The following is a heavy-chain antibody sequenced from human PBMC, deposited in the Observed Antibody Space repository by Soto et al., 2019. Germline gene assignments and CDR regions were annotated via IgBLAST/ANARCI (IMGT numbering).Heavy chain of an antibody. Sequence: GSVRLSCAASVCTFSDYYMSCIRHSPGKWLEWVSYISSSSSYTNYADSVKGRFTISRDNAKNSLYLQMNSLRAEDTAVYYCARTYYYGSGLNCFQPWGQATLVNVS. CDR1: VCTFSDYY. CDR2: ISSSSSYT. CDR3: ARTYYYGSGLNCFQP. V-gene: IGHV3-11*06. J-gene: IGHJ5*02. D-gene: IGHD3-10*01.